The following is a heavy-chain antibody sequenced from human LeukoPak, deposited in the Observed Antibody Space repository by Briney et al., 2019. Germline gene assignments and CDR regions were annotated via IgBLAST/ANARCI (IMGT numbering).Heavy chain of an antibody. CDR3: ASLGITGTTGYFDY. D-gene: IGHD1-14*01. CDR2: ISSSGSTI. J-gene: IGHJ4*02. Sequence: GGSLRLSCAASGFTFSSYEMNWVRQAPGKGLEWVSYISSSGSTIYYADSVKGRFTTSRDNAKNSLYLQMNSLRAEDTAVYYCASLGITGTTGYFDYWGQGTLVTVSS. CDR1: GFTFSSYE. V-gene: IGHV3-48*03.